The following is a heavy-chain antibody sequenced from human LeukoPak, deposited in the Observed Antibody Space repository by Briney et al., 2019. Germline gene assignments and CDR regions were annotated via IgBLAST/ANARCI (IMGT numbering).Heavy chain of an antibody. CDR2: INQDGSEE. V-gene: IGHV3-7*01. CDR1: GFTFSNYW. Sequence: SGGSLRLSCAASGFTFSNYWMTWVRQAPGKGLEWVAHINQDGSEEHYMDSAKARFTISRDNAKNSLSLQMNGLRAEDTSVYYCVRDGGVGGYDLLDYWGQGTLVTVSS. D-gene: IGHD5-12*01. CDR3: VRDGGVGGYDLLDY. J-gene: IGHJ4*02.